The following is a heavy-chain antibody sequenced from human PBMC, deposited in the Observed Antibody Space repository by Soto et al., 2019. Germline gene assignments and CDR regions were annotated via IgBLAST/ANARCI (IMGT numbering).Heavy chain of an antibody. CDR3: ARGLFANYPTYYDILTGYYQPVYFDY. J-gene: IGHJ4*02. CDR1: RGSINNYY. V-gene: IGHV4-59*12. CDR2: FSYSGRT. Sequence: SETLSLTCSVSRGSINNYYWTLIRQPPGKGLEWIGYFSYSGRTNYNPSLKSRVNMFVDTSKNQFSLKLSSVTAADTAVYYCARGLFANYPTYYDILTGYYQPVYFDYWGQGTLVTVSS. D-gene: IGHD3-9*01.